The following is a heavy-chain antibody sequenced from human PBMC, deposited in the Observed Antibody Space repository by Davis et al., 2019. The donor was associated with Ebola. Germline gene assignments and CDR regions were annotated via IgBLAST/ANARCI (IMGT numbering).Heavy chain of an antibody. Sequence: AASVKVSCKASGVTTSSYAITWVRQAPGQGLEWMGGIITIFDTVMYTQKFQGRVTITADESTSTAYMEVNSLTSEDTAVYYCARGPSVATAHYFDYWGQGTLVTVSS. CDR2: IITIFDTV. D-gene: IGHD2-21*02. V-gene: IGHV1-69*13. CDR1: GVTTSSYA. CDR3: ARGPSVATAHYFDY. J-gene: IGHJ4*02.